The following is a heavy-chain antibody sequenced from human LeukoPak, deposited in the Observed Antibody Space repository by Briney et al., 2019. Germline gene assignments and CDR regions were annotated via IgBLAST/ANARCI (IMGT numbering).Heavy chain of an antibody. D-gene: IGHD3-22*01. V-gene: IGHV4-59*08. J-gene: IGHJ3*02. Sequence: SETLSLTCTVSGGSISSSYWSWIRQPPGKGLEWIGYINYSGSTNYNPSLKNRVTISVDTTSNQFSLRLSSVTAADTAVYYCARHDPLIAMIIGERAFDIWGQGTMVTVPS. CDR3: ARHDPLIAMIIGERAFDI. CDR2: INYSGST. CDR1: GGSISSSY.